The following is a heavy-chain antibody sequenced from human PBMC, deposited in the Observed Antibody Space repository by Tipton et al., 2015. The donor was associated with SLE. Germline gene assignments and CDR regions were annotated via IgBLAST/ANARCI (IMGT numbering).Heavy chain of an antibody. CDR1: GGSFSVHY. D-gene: IGHD2-2*01. Sequence: TLSLTCAVYGGSFSVHYWSWSWIRQPPGKGLEWIGEIDHSRSTNYNPSLKSRVTIPVDTSKNEFSLKLNSVTAADTAVHYCARGGEDIVVVPANYWGQGTLVTVSS. CDR2: IDHSRST. J-gene: IGHJ4*02. V-gene: IGHV4-34*01. CDR3: ARGGEDIVVVPANY.